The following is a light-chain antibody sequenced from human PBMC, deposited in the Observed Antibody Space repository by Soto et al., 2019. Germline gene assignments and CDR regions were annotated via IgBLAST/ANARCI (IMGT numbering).Light chain of an antibody. J-gene: IGLJ1*01. Sequence: QSALTQPRSVSGSPGQSVTISCSGTSIDVDDYVSWYQQHPGKAPKVIIYDVTKRPSGVPDRFSGSKSGNTASLTVSGLQAEDEADYYCCAHVGSSTYVFGSGTKVTV. V-gene: IGLV2-11*01. CDR1: SIDVDDY. CDR3: CAHVGSSTYV. CDR2: DVT.